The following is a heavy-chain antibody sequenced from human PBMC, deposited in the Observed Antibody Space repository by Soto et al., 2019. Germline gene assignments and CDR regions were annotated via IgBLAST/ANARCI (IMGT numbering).Heavy chain of an antibody. V-gene: IGHV1-3*01. J-gene: IGHJ6*02. D-gene: IGHD3-10*01. CDR3: AREIMVRGLSVVYGMDG. Sequence: GASVKVSCKASGYTFTNYAIHWVRQAPGQRLEWMGWINAGNGNTKSSQRFQGRVTITRDTSASTAYMELSSLRYEDTAVYFCAREIMVRGLSVVYGMDGWGQGTTVTGSS. CDR2: INAGNGNT. CDR1: GYTFTNYA.